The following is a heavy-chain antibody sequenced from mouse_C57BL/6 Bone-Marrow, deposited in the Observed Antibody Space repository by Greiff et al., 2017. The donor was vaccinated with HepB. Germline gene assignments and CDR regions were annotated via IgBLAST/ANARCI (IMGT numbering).Heavy chain of an antibody. J-gene: IGHJ2*01. CDR1: GYTFTSYW. CDR2: IHPNSGST. D-gene: IGHD1-1*01. CDR3: ARPYYYGSSSWYFDY. V-gene: IGHV1-64*01. Sequence: QVQLQQSGAELVKPGASVKLSCKASGYTFTSYWMHWVKQRPGQGLEWIGMIHPNSGSTNYNEKFKSKATLTVDKSSSTAYMQLSSLTSEDSAVYYCARPYYYGSSSWYFDYWGQGTTLTVSS.